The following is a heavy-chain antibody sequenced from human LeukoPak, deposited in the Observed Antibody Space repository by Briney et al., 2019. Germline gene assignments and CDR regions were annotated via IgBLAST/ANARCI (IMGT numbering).Heavy chain of an antibody. Sequence: PGGSLRLSCAASGFTFSTYWMSWVRQSPGKGLEWVANMSPDGSGKYYADSVRGRFTISRDNAKNSFYLQMNSLRVEDTAVYYCVRDEKKRGGDYWSQGTLVTVST. CDR1: GFTFSTYW. D-gene: IGHD3-16*01. CDR2: MSPDGSGK. V-gene: IGHV3-7*01. J-gene: IGHJ4*02. CDR3: VRDEKKRGGDY.